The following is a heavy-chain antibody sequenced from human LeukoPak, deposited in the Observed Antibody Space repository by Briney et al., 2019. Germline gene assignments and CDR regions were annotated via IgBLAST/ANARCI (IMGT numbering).Heavy chain of an antibody. D-gene: IGHD3-22*01. J-gene: IGHJ6*03. CDR1: GGSISSSNW. CDR3: ARAYYDSSGYYYDYYYHYYMDV. CDR2: IYHSGST. V-gene: IGHV4-4*02. Sequence: PSETLSLTCAVSGGSISSSNWWSWVRQPPGKGLEWIGEIYHSGSTNYNPSLKSRVTISVDKSKNQFSLRLSSVTAADTAVYYCARAYYDSSGYYYDYYYHYYMDVWGKGTTVTISS.